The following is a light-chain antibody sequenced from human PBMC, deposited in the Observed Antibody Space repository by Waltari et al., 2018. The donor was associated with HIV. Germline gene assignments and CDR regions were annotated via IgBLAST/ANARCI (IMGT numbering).Light chain of an antibody. CDR3: ESYTSTSVWV. J-gene: IGLJ3*02. CDR2: DVS. CDR1: SNDVGGYNY. Sequence: QSALTQPASVSGSPGQSITISCTGSSNDVGGYNYVPWYQQPPGKAPRLMIYDVSTRPSGVSDRFSGSKSGDTASLTISGLQPEDEAEYYCESYTSTSVWVFGGGTRLTVL. V-gene: IGLV2-14*03.